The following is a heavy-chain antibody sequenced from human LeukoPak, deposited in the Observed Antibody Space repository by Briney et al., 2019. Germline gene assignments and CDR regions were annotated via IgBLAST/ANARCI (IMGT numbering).Heavy chain of an antibody. CDR2: ISGSGGST. Sequence: PGGSLRLSCSASGFVFTIYTMYWVRQAPGKGLEWVSAISGSGGSTYYADSVKGRFTISRDNSKNTLYLQMNSLRAEDTAVYYCAKEMEDCSGGSCYALYYYYGMDVWGQGTTVTVSS. J-gene: IGHJ6*02. D-gene: IGHD2-15*01. V-gene: IGHV3-23*01. CDR3: AKEMEDCSGGSCYALYYYYGMDV. CDR1: GFVFTIYT.